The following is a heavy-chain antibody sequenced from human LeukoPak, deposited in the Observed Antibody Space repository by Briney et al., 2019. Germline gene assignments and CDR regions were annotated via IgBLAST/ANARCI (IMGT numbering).Heavy chain of an antibody. D-gene: IGHD6-13*01. CDR2: FDPEDGET. CDR3: ATGIAAAGGAFDY. V-gene: IGHV1-24*01. CDR1: GYTLTELS. J-gene: IGHJ4*02. Sequence: ASVKVSCKVSGYTLTELSMHWVRQAPGKGLEWMGGFDPEDGETIYALKFQGRVTMTEDTSTDTAYMELSSLRSEDTAVYYCATGIAAAGGAFDYWGQGTLVTVSS.